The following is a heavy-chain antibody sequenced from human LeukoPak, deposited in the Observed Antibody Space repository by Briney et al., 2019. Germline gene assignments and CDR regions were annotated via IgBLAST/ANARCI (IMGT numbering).Heavy chain of an antibody. V-gene: IGHV1-46*01. CDR2: INHSGGST. D-gene: IGHD3-16*02. Sequence: ASVKVSCKASGYTFTGYYMHWVRQAPGQGLEWMGIINHSGGSTSYAQKFQGRVTMTRDTSTSTVYIELSSLRSEDTAVYYCARDSGMITFGGVIVYYYYMDVWGKGTTVTISS. J-gene: IGHJ6*03. CDR1: GYTFTGYY. CDR3: ARDSGMITFGGVIVYYYYMDV.